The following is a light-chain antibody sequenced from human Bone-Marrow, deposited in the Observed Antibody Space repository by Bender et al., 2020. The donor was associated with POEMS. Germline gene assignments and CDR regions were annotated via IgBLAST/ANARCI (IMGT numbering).Light chain of an antibody. Sequence: QSALTQPASVSGSPGQSITISCTGSSSNIGKYNLVSWYQQDPGKAPKLILYDVSKRPSVISTRFSGSKSGNTASLTISGLQAEDESLYYCCSYAGRSTLVFGGGTNLTVL. V-gene: IGLV2-23*02. CDR2: DVS. CDR3: CSYAGRSTLV. J-gene: IGLJ3*02. CDR1: SSNIGKYNL.